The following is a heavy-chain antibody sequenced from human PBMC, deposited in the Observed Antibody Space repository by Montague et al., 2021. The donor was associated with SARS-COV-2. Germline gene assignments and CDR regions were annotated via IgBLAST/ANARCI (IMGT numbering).Heavy chain of an antibody. CDR1: GFTFRSYG. D-gene: IGHD3-10*01. J-gene: IGHJ4*02. V-gene: IGHV3-33*01. CDR2: IWYDGSNK. CDR3: ARDSRGDSEHFDY. Sequence: SLRLSFPASGFTFRSYGMHWVRQAPGKGLEWVAVIWYDGSNKYYADSVKGRFTISRDNSKNTLYLQMNSLRAEDTAVYYCARDSRGDSEHFDYWGQGTLVTVSS.